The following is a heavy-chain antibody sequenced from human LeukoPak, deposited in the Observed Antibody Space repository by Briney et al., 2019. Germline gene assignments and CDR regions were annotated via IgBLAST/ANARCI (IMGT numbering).Heavy chain of an antibody. CDR3: ATGPGDY. V-gene: IGHV1-2*02. J-gene: IGHJ4*02. CDR2: LNPNSGGT. D-gene: IGHD1-14*01. CDR1: AYTFTGYY. Sequence: GASVKVSCKASAYTFTGYYLHWVRQAPGQGLEWMGWLNPNSGGTHYAQKFQDRVTMTRDTSINTAYMELSRLRSDDTAVYYCATGPGDYWGQGTLVTVSS.